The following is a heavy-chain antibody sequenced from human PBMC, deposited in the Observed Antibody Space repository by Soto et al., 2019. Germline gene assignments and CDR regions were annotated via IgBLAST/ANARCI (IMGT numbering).Heavy chain of an antibody. CDR2: ISYDGSNK. J-gene: IGHJ4*02. CDR3: ARSSRADFDY. Sequence: GGSLRLSCAASGFTFSSYAMHWVRQAPGKGLEWVAVISYDGSNKYYADSVKGRFTISRDNSKNTLYLQMNSLRAEDTALYYCARSSRADFDYWGQGALVTVSS. CDR1: GFTFSSYA. V-gene: IGHV3-30-3*01.